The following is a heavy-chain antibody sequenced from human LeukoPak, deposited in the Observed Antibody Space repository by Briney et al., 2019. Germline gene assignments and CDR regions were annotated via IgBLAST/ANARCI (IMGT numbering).Heavy chain of an antibody. CDR1: GGSISSSSYY. Sequence: SETLSLTCTVSGGSISSSSYYWSWIRQPAGKGLEWIGRIYTSGSTNYNPSLKSRVTMSVDTSKNQFSLKLSSVTAADTAVYYCARGNYGDYDYWGQGTLVTVSS. J-gene: IGHJ4*02. D-gene: IGHD4-17*01. CDR2: IYTSGST. V-gene: IGHV4-61*02. CDR3: ARGNYGDYDY.